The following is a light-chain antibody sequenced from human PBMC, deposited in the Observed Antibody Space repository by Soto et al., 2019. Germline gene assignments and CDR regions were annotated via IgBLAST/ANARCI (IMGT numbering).Light chain of an antibody. Sequence: DTQMTQSPSTLSAPVGDRVTITCRASRSISSWWAWYQEQPGRAPTLLIYDASSLESGVPSRFSGSGSGTEFTHTTSNPPPYNIATYYCHQYNTIRRTFGQGTKVDIK. V-gene: IGKV1-5*01. J-gene: IGKJ1*01. CDR1: RSISSW. CDR2: DAS. CDR3: HQYNTIRRT.